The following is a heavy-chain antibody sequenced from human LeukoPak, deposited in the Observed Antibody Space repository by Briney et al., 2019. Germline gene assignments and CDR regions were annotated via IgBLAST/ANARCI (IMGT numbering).Heavy chain of an antibody. V-gene: IGHV3-13*01. J-gene: IGHJ6*02. CDR2: IGTAGDT. Sequence: GGSLRLSCAASGFTFSSYDMHWVRQATGKGLECVSAIGTAGDTYYPGSVKGRFTISRENAKSSLYLQMNSLRAGDTAVYYCARVLGSGSYGMDVWGQGTTVTVSS. CDR3: ARVLGSGSYGMDV. D-gene: IGHD3-10*01. CDR1: GFTFSSYD.